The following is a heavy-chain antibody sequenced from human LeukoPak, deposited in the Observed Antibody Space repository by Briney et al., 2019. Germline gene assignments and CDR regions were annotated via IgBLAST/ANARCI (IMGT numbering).Heavy chain of an antibody. Sequence: ASVKVSCKASGYTFTNYATHWVRQAPGQRLEWMGWSNAANGNTKYSQEFQGRVTITRDTSASTAYLELSSLRSEDMAVYYCARGSWSDFNVFDYWGQGTLVTVSS. CDR1: GYTFTNYA. V-gene: IGHV1-3*02. D-gene: IGHD6-13*01. CDR3: ARGSWSDFNVFDY. CDR2: SNAANGNT. J-gene: IGHJ4*02.